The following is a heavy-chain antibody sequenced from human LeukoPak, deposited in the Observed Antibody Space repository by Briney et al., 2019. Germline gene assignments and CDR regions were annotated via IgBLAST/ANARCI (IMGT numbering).Heavy chain of an antibody. D-gene: IGHD2-2*01. J-gene: IGHJ6*02. CDR1: GGTFSSYA. Sequence: SVKVSCKASGGTFSSYAISWVRQAPGQGLEWMGRIIPILGIANYAQKFQGRVTITADKSTSTAYMELSSLRSEDTAVYYCARARSIVVVPAASGISMDVWGRGTTVTVSS. CDR3: ARARSIVVVPAASGISMDV. V-gene: IGHV1-69*04. CDR2: IIPILGIA.